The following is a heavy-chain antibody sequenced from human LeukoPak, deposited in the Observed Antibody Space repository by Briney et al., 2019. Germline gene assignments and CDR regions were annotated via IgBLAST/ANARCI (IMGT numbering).Heavy chain of an antibody. CDR2: NSTYNGNT. J-gene: IGHJ6*02. CDR1: GYTXTSYG. D-gene: IGHD3-3*01. Sequence: ASVKVSCKASGYTXTSYGISWVRQAPGQGLEWMGWNSTYNGNTNYAQKLQGRVTMTTDTSTSTDYVELRSLRSDDSAVYYWARDRSITIFGVVMAYYYYGMDVWGQVTTVTVSS. V-gene: IGHV1-18*01. CDR3: ARDRSITIFGVVMAYYYYGMDV.